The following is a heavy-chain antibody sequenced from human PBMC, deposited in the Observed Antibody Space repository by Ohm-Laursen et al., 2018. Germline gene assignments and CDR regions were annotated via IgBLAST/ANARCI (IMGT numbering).Heavy chain of an antibody. Sequence: SLRLSCAASGFTFDDYAMHWVRQGPGKGLEWASAISWNSDIIAYADSVKGRFTISRDNAKNSLYLQMNSLRAEDTALYYCAKESNWALDYWGQGTLVTVSS. D-gene: IGHD3-16*01. CDR1: GFTFDDYA. CDR2: ISWNSDII. J-gene: IGHJ4*02. CDR3: AKESNWALDY. V-gene: IGHV3-9*01.